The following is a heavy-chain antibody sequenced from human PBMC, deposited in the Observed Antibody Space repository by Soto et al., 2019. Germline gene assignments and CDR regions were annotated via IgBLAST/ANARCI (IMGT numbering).Heavy chain of an antibody. CDR3: ARGAGIAAAGYNEYFQH. J-gene: IGHJ1*01. Sequence: QVQLVESGGGVVQPGRSLRLSCAASGFTFSSYGMHWVRQAPGKGLEWVAVIWYDGSNKYYADSVKGRFTISRDNSKNTLYLQMNSLRAEDTAVYYCARGAGIAAAGYNEYFQHWGQGTLVTVSS. V-gene: IGHV3-33*01. D-gene: IGHD6-13*01. CDR2: IWYDGSNK. CDR1: GFTFSSYG.